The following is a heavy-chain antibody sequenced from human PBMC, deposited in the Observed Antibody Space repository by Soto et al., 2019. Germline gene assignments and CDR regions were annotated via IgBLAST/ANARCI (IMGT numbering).Heavy chain of an antibody. Sequence: PSNTLSLPCAVYGACFNGPYWSWVRQPPAKGLEWSGEINHSGGTSYNPSLKIRVTIFVHTSKSQFSLQLTSVTAADSAVYYCARGSVDTVDSSGFYEYWSQGTPVTV. CDR1: GACFNGPY. CDR3: ARGSVDTVDSSGFYEY. J-gene: IGHJ4*02. V-gene: IGHV4-34*01. D-gene: IGHD3-22*01. CDR2: INHSGGT.